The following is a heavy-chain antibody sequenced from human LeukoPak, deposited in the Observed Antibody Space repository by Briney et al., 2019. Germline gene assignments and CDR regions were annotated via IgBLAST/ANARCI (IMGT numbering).Heavy chain of an antibody. V-gene: IGHV4-38-2*02. CDR2: IYHSGST. Sequence: SETLSLTCTVSGYSISSGYYWGWIRQPPGEGLEWIGSIYHSGSTYYNPSLKSRVTISVDTSKNQFSLKLSSVTAADTAVYYCARAFFGVAQLAYMDVWGKGTTVTVSS. CDR1: GYSISSGYY. J-gene: IGHJ6*03. CDR3: ARAFFGVAQLAYMDV. D-gene: IGHD3-3*01.